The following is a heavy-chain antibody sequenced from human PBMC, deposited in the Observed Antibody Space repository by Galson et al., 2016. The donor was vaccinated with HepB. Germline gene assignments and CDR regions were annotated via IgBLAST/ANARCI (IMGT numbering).Heavy chain of an antibody. CDR3: ARGSTVTTGPFDY. CDR2: ITYSGLYT. CDR1: GFTFSDYY. D-gene: IGHD4-17*01. J-gene: IGHJ4*02. Sequence: SLRLSCAGSGFTFSDYYMSWIRQAPGKGLEWLSYITYSGLYTNSADSVKGRFTISRDNANNSLYLQMSSLRVEDTAVYYCARGSTVTTGPFDYWGQGTLVTVSS. V-gene: IGHV3-11*06.